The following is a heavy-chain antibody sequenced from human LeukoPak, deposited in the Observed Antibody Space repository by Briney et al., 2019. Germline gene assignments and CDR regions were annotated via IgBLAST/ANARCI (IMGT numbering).Heavy chain of an antibody. CDR2: ISYDGSNK. V-gene: IGHV3-30*01. CDR1: GFTFSSYA. J-gene: IGHJ4*02. CDR3: ARDGMVAPTFDY. D-gene: IGHD2-15*01. Sequence: GGSLRLSCAASGFTFSSYAMHWVRQTPAKGLERVAVISYDGSNKYYADSVKGRFTISRDNSKNTLYLQMNSLRAEDTAVYYCARDGMVAPTFDYWGQGTLVTVSS.